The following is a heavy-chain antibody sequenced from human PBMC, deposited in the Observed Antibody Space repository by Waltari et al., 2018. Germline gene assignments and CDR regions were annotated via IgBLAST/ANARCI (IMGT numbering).Heavy chain of an antibody. J-gene: IGHJ4*02. Sequence: QVQLVQSGAEVKKPGASVTVSCKASGYTFTNYGISWVRQAPGQGLEWMGWFSVYNGNTNYAQKLQGRVTMTTDTSTSTAYVELRSLRSDDTAVYYCARGVPGSWPDYYFDHWGQGTLVTVSS. CDR2: FSVYNGNT. CDR1: GYTFTNYG. CDR3: ARGVPGSWPDYYFDH. V-gene: IGHV1-18*01. D-gene: IGHD3-10*01.